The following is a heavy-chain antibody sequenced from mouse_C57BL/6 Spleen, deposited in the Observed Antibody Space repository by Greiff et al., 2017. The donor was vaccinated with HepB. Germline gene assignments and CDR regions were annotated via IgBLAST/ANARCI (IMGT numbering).Heavy chain of an antibody. CDR3: ASSYYYGSSYDWYFDV. V-gene: IGHV14-2*01. CDR1: GYTFTSYW. D-gene: IGHD1-1*01. CDR2: IDPEDGET. J-gene: IGHJ1*03. Sequence: EVQLQQPGTELVKPGASVKLSCKASGYTFTSYWMHWVKQRTEQGLEWIGRIDPEDGETKYAPKFQGKATITADTSSNTAYLQLSSLTSEDTAVYYCASSYYYGSSYDWYFDVWGTGTTVTVSS.